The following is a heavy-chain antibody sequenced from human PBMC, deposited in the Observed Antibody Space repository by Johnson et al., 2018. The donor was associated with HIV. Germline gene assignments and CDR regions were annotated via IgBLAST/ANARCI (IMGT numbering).Heavy chain of an antibody. Sequence: QLVESGGGVVQPGGSLRLSCAASGFTFSSYGMHWVRQAPGKGLEWVPFIRYDGSNKYYADSVKGRFTISRDNSKNTLYLQMNSLRAEDTAVYYCAKGRWEATTYDDAFDIWGQGTMVTVSS. V-gene: IGHV3-30*02. CDR1: GFTFSSYG. D-gene: IGHD1-26*01. J-gene: IGHJ3*02. CDR3: AKGRWEATTYDDAFDI. CDR2: IRYDGSNK.